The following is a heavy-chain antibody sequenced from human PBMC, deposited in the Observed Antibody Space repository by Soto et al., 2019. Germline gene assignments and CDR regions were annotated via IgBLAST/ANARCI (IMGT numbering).Heavy chain of an antibody. D-gene: IGHD3-16*01. CDR3: ARDCLLGYFDY. Sequence: QVPLVESGGGVVQPGRSLRLSCAASGFTFSSYAMHWVRQAPGKGLEWVAVISYDGSNKYYADSVKGRFTISRDNSKNTLYRQMNSLRAEDTAVYYCARDCLLGYFDYWGQGTLVTVSS. J-gene: IGHJ4*02. CDR2: ISYDGSNK. V-gene: IGHV3-30-3*01. CDR1: GFTFSSYA.